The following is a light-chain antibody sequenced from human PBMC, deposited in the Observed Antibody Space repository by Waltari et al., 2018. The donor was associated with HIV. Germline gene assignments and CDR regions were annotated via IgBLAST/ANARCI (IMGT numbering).Light chain of an antibody. CDR3: QQYGSSPLT. V-gene: IGKV3-20*01. CDR1: QTVYSSY. Sequence: EIVLTQSPGTLSLFPGDRATLSCRASQTVYSSYLAWYQQKPGQAPRLLIYDASSRATGIPDRFSGSGSGTDFTLTLSRLEPEDFAVYYCQQYGSSPLTFGGGTKVEIK. J-gene: IGKJ4*01. CDR2: DAS.